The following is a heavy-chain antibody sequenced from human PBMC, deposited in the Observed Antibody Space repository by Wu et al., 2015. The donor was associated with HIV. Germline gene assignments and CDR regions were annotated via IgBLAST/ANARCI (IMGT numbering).Heavy chain of an antibody. CDR1: GGTFSRYA. CDR3: ARDTRXGPRQYYGMDV. V-gene: IGHV1-69*12. Sequence: QVQLVQSGAEVKKPGSSVKVSCKASGGTFSRYAISWVRQAPGQGLEWMGGIIPIFGTAKYAQKFQGRVTITADESTSTAYMELSSLRSEDTAVYYCARDTRXGPRQYYGMDVVGQGTTVTVSS. J-gene: IGHJ6*02. CDR2: IIPIFGTA.